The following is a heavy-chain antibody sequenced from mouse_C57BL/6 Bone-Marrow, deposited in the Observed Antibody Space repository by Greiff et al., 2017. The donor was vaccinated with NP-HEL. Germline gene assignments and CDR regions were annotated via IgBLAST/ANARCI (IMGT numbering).Heavy chain of an antibody. CDR3: TRRDYYGSRYAMDY. V-gene: IGHV1-9*01. J-gene: IGHJ4*01. CDR2: ILPGSGST. Sequence: QVQLQQSGAELMKPGASVKLSCKATGYTFTGYWIEWVKQRPGHGLEWIGEILPGSGSTNYHEKFKGKATFTADTSSNTAYMQLSSLTTEDSAIYYCTRRDYYGSRYAMDYWGQGTSVTVSS. D-gene: IGHD1-1*01. CDR1: GYTFTGYW.